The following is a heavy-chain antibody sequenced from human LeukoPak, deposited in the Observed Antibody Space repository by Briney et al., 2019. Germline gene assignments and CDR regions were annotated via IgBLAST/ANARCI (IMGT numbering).Heavy chain of an antibody. Sequence: GGSLRLSCAASGFTFSSYSMNWVRQAPGKGLEWVSSISISSSYIYYADSVKGRFTISRDNAKNSLYLQMNSLRAEDTAVYYCAREREWIQLPAMRSYYYMDVWGRGTTVTVSS. J-gene: IGHJ6*03. V-gene: IGHV3-21*01. CDR1: GFTFSSYS. CDR3: AREREWIQLPAMRSYYYMDV. CDR2: ISISSSYI. D-gene: IGHD5-18*01.